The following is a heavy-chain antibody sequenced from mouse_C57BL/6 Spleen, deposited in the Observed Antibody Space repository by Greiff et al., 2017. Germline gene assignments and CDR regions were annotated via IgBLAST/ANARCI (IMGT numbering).Heavy chain of an antibody. V-gene: IGHV1-80*01. Sequence: QVQLQQSGAELVKPGASVKISCKASGYAFSSYWMNWVKQRPGKGLEWIGQIYPGDGDTNYNGKFKGKATLTADKYSSTAYMQLSSLTSEYSAVYFCARDYGSSYYAMDYWGQGTSVTVSS. D-gene: IGHD1-1*01. J-gene: IGHJ4*01. CDR2: IYPGDGDT. CDR1: GYAFSSYW. CDR3: ARDYGSSYYAMDY.